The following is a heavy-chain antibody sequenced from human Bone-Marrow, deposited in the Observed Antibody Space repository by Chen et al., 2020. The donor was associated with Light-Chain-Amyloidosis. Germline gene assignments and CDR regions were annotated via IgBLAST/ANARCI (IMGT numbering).Heavy chain of an antibody. CDR1: GYTFPNYW. CDR3: ARRRDGYNFDY. D-gene: IGHD5-12*01. V-gene: IGHV5-51*01. J-gene: IGHJ4*02. CDR2: IYPDDSDA. Sequence: KGSGYTFPNYWIGWVRQMPGKGLEWMGVIYPDDSDARYSPSFEGQVTISADKSITTAXLQWRSLKASDTAMYYCARRRDGYNFDYWGQGTLVTVSS.